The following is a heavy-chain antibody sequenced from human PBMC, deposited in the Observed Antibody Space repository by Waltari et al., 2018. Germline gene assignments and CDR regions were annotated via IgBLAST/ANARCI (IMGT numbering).Heavy chain of an antibody. D-gene: IGHD4-17*01. Sequence: VQPGGSLRLSCAASGFIFSHYAMHWVRQAPGKGLEWVSGISGSGYNTYYADSVKGRVTISRDNFKNTVYLQMNSLRVEDTAVYFCAKEIAVTPTYYFDSWGLGTLVTVSS. CDR2: ISGSGYNT. V-gene: IGHV3-23*01. J-gene: IGHJ4*02. CDR3: AKEIAVTPTYYFDS. CDR1: GFIFSHYA.